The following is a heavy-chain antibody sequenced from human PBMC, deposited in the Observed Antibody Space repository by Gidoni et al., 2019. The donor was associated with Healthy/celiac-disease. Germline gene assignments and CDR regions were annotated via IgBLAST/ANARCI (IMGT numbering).Heavy chain of an antibody. V-gene: IGHV4-61*02. J-gene: IGHJ5*02. CDR2: IYTSGST. CDR1: GGSISSGSYY. D-gene: IGHD2-21*02. CDR3: ARERAYCGGDCYSEWFVP. Sequence: QVQLQESGPGLVKPSQTLSLTCTVSGGSISSGSYYWSWIRQPAGKGLEWIGRIYTSGSTNYNPSLKSRVTISVDTSKNQFSLKLSSVTAADTAVYYCARERAYCGGDCYSEWFVPWGQGTLVTVSS.